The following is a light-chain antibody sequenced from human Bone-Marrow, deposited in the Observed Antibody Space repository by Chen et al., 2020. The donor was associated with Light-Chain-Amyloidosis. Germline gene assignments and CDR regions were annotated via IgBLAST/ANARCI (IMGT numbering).Light chain of an antibody. CDR2: DDS. Sequence: SYVLTQPSSVSVPPGQTATIACGGNNIGTTSVHWYQQTPGQAPILVVYDDSDRPSGIPERLSGSNSGNTATLTISRVEAGDEADYYCQVWDRSSDRPVFGGGTKLTVL. CDR1: NIGTTS. CDR3: QVWDRSSDRPV. V-gene: IGLV3-21*02. J-gene: IGLJ3*02.